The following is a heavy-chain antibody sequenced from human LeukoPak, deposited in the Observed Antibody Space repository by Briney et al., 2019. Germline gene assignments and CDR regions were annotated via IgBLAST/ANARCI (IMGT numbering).Heavy chain of an antibody. Sequence: GGSLRLSCAASGSTFSNYWMSWVRQAPGKGLEWVSGISGSGASTYYADSVKGRFTISRDDSRNTLYLQMNSLRGDDTAVYYCAKDVGKWESLHFFDYWGQGTLVTVSS. D-gene: IGHD1-26*01. V-gene: IGHV3-23*01. J-gene: IGHJ4*02. CDR1: GSTFSNYW. CDR3: AKDVGKWESLHFFDY. CDR2: ISGSGAST.